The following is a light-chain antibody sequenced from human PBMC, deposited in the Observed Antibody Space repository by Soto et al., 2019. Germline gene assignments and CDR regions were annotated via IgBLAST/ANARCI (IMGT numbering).Light chain of an antibody. V-gene: IGKV3-20*01. CDR2: DAV. CDR3: HQYGSSLGT. J-gene: IGKJ2*01. CDR1: QSVTGTN. Sequence: EIVLTQSPGTLSLSPGEGATLSCRASQSVTGTNLAWYQQRAGQAPRLLIYDAVRRATGIPDRFSSSGSGTDFTLTISRLEPEDFAVYFCHQYGSSLGTFGQGTKVEI.